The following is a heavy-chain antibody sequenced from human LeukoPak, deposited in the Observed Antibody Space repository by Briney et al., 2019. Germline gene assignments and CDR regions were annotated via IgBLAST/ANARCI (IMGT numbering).Heavy chain of an antibody. D-gene: IGHD3-10*01. V-gene: IGHV1-69*13. J-gene: IGHJ5*02. CDR2: IIPIFGTA. CDR3: AREGDYYGSGSYYNVWFDP. Sequence: ASVKVSCKASGGTFSSYAISWVRQAPGQGLEWMGGIIPIFGTANYAQKFQGRVTITADGSTSTAYMELSSLRSEDTAVYYCAREGDYYGSGSYYNVWFDPWGQGTLVTVSS. CDR1: GGTFSSYA.